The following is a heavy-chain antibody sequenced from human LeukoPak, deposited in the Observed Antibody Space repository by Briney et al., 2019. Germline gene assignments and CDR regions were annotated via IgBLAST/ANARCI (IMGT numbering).Heavy chain of an antibody. Sequence: GASVKVSCKASGYTFTGYYMHWVRQAPGQGLEWMGWINPNSGGTNYAQKLQGWVTMTRDTSISTAYMELSRLRSDDTAVYYCARGIAAAGLDAFDIWGQGTMVTVSS. CDR3: ARGIAAAGLDAFDI. CDR2: INPNSGGT. CDR1: GYTFTGYY. J-gene: IGHJ3*02. V-gene: IGHV1-2*04. D-gene: IGHD6-13*01.